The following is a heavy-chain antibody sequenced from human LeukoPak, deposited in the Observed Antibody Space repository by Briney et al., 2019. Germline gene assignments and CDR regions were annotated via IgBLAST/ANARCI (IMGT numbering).Heavy chain of an antibody. V-gene: IGHV3-21*01. Sequence: GGSLRLSCAASGFTFSSYSMNWVRQAPGKGLEWVSSISSSSSYIYYADSVKGRFTISRDNAKNSLYLQMNSLRAEDTAVYYCARDYRGARYYYDSSGYFPVDYWSQGTLVTVSS. CDR2: ISSSSSYI. CDR1: GFTFSSYS. J-gene: IGHJ4*02. D-gene: IGHD3-22*01. CDR3: ARDYRGARYYYDSSGYFPVDY.